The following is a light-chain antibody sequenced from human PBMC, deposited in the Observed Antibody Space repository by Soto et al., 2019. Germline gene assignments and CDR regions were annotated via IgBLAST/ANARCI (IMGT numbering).Light chain of an antibody. CDR2: DDN. V-gene: IGLV1-51*01. CDR3: GSWDSSLSAYV. CDR1: SXNIGGNS. Sequence: QSVLTQPPSVSAAPGQKCTISCSGSSXNIGGNSVSWYQQLPGTAPKLLTYDDNKRPSGIPDRFSGSKSGTSATLGITGFQTGDEADYYCGSWDSSLSAYVFATGPTVPVL. J-gene: IGLJ1*01.